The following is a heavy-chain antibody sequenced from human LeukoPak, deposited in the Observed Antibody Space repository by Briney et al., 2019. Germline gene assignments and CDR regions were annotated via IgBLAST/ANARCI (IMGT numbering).Heavy chain of an antibody. Sequence: GGSLRLSCAASGFSLSDYYMSWIRQAPGKGLEWVADISESGAGKFYADSVKGRFTISRGNVKKSLYLQMSTLRAEDTAVYYCARRSYTNHFFDYWGQGTLVTVSS. D-gene: IGHD1-1*01. V-gene: IGHV3-11*01. CDR1: GFSLSDYY. CDR2: ISESGAGK. CDR3: ARRSYTNHFFDY. J-gene: IGHJ4*02.